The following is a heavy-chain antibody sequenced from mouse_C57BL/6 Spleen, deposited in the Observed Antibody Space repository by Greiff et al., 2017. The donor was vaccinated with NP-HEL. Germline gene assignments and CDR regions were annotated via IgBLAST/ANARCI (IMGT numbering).Heavy chain of an antibody. CDR1: GFSLTSYG. Sequence: QVQLQQSGPGLVQPSQSLSITCTVSGFSLTSYGVHWVRQSPGKGLEWLGVIWRGGSTDYNAAFMSRLSITKDNSKSQVFFKMNSLQADDTAIYYCAKGDYYSNYHWYFDVWGTGTTVTVSS. J-gene: IGHJ1*03. CDR3: AKGDYYSNYHWYFDV. V-gene: IGHV2-5*01. CDR2: IWRGGST. D-gene: IGHD2-5*01.